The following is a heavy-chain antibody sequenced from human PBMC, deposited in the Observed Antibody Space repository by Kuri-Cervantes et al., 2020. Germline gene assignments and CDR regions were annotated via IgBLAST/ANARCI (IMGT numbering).Heavy chain of an antibody. Sequence: SETLSLTCTVSGGSISSSSYYWGWIRQPPGKGLEWIGSIYYSGSTYYNPSLKSRVTISVDTSKNQFSLKLSSVTAADTAVYYCARPSIAAAGRDYWGQGTLVTVSS. CDR2: IYYSGST. V-gene: IGHV4-39*07. D-gene: IGHD6-13*01. CDR1: GGSISSSSYY. CDR3: ARPSIAAAGRDY. J-gene: IGHJ4*02.